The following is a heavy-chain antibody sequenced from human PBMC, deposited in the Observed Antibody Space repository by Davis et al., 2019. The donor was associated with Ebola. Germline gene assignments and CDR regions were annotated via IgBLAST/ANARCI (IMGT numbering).Heavy chain of an antibody. J-gene: IGHJ6*02. V-gene: IGHV3-23*01. CDR1: GFTFSSYA. D-gene: IGHD3-10*01. CDR2: ISSRGDTT. Sequence: GESLKISCEGSGFTFSSYAMSWVRQAPGKGLECVSGISSRGDTTFYADSVKGRFTVSRDNSNNTLFLQMNSLRVEDAAVYFCAKGTPIDYHGSGNSEYGTDVWGQGTTVTVSS. CDR3: AKGTPIDYHGSGNSEYGTDV.